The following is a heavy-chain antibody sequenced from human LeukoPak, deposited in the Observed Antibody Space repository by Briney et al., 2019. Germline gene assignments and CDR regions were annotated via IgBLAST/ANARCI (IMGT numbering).Heavy chain of an antibody. V-gene: IGHV3-21*01. Sequence: GGSLRLSCAASGFTFSNYNMNWVRQAPGKGLEWVSSITSTSSYVYYADSVKGRFTISRDNAKNSLYLQMNSLRAEDTAVYYCAALDHGHDYWGQGTLVTVSS. CDR3: AALDHGHDY. CDR2: ITSTSSYV. J-gene: IGHJ4*02. CDR1: GFTFSNYN.